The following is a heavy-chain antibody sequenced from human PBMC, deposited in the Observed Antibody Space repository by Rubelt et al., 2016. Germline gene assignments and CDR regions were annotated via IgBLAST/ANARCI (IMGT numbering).Heavy chain of an antibody. CDR2: VFYSGST. D-gene: IGHD2-15*01. CDR1: GDSIRKYY. V-gene: IGHV4-59*01. Sequence: QVQLQGSGPGLVKPSETLSLTCTVSGDSIRKYYWSWIRQPPGKGPEWIGYVFYSGSTNYNPSLQSRVTISINTSTSTFSLRLTPRLAAETAVYYCARSCIGGACYVPGAFDIWGRGTMVTVSS. J-gene: IGHJ3*02. CDR3: ARSCIGGACYVPGAFDI.